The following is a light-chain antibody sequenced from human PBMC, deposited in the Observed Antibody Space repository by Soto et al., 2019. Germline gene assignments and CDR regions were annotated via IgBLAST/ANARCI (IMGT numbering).Light chain of an antibody. CDR2: DAS. J-gene: IGKJ1*01. CDR1: QRISGW. V-gene: IGKV1-5*01. Sequence: DIQMTQSPSTLSASVGDTVTITCRASQRISGWLAWHQQKPGKAPKLIISDASNLENGVPSRFSGSGSGTEFTLTISSLQSDDFATYYCQQYSAYWTFGQGTKVDIK. CDR3: QQYSAYWT.